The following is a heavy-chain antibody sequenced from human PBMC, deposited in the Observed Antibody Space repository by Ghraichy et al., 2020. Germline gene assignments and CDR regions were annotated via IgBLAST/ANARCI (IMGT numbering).Heavy chain of an antibody. CDR1: GFTFSSYA. Sequence: LSLTCAASGFTFSSYAMSWVRQAPGKGLEWVSAISGSGGSTYYADSVKGRFTLSRDNSKNTLSLQMNSLRAEDTAVYYCAKALGAVRGYWGQGTLVTVSS. CDR2: ISGSGGST. J-gene: IGHJ4*02. CDR3: AKALGAVRGY. V-gene: IGHV3-23*01. D-gene: IGHD3-10*01.